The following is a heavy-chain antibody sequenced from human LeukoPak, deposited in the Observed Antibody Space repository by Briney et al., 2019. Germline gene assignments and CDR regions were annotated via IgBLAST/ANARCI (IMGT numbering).Heavy chain of an antibody. CDR3: AKGRRLLPVPWFDP. D-gene: IGHD2-21*02. V-gene: IGHV3-30*02. CDR1: GFTFSSYG. J-gene: IGHJ5*02. CDR2: IRYDGSNK. Sequence: PGGSLRLSCAASGFTFSSYGMHWVRQAPGKGLEWVAFIRYDGSNKYYADSVKGRFTISRDNSKNTLYLQMNSLRAEDTAVYYCAKGRRLLPVPWFDPWGQGTLVTVSS.